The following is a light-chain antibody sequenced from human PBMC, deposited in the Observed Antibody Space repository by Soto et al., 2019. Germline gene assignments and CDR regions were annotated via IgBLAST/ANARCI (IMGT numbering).Light chain of an antibody. CDR3: QQFNPSPLSWT. CDR1: QSISDW. CDR2: RAS. V-gene: IGKV1-5*03. J-gene: IGKJ1*01. Sequence: DIQMTQSPSTLSASVGDRVTITCRASQSISDWLAWYQQKPGKAPKLLIYRASTLESGVPSRFSGSGSGTEFTLSISSLQPDDFATYYCQQFNPSPLSWTFGQGTNVDI.